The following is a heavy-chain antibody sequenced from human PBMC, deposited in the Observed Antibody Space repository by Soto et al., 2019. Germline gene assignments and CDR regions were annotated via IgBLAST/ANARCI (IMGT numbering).Heavy chain of an antibody. CDR3: ARAHTGTLYFDY. V-gene: IGHV4-61*01. J-gene: IGHJ4*02. D-gene: IGHD6-13*01. CDR2: IYYSGST. Sequence: PSETLSLTCTVSGDSVSSGRYYWSWIRQPPGKGLEWIGYIYYSGSTNYNPSLKSRVTISVDTSKNQFSLKLSSVTAADTAVYYCARAHTGTLYFDYWGQGTLVTVSS. CDR1: GDSVSSGRYY.